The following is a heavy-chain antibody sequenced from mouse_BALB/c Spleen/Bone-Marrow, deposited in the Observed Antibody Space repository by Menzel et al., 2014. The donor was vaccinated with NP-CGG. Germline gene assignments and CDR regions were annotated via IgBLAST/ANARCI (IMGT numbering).Heavy chain of an antibody. Sequence: VQLKESGGGLVQPGGSRKLPCAASGFTFSSFGMHWVRQAPEKGLEWVAYISSGSSTVYYADKVMGRFTISRDNPKDTLFLQMTSLRSEDTAMYYCARSGSSSGYFDYWGQGTTLTVSS. D-gene: IGHD1-1*01. CDR3: ARSGSSSGYFDY. CDR1: GFTFSSFG. J-gene: IGHJ2*01. V-gene: IGHV5-17*02. CDR2: ISSGSSTV.